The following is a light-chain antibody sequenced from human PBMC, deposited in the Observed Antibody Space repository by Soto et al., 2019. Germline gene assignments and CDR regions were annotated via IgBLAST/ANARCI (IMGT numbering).Light chain of an antibody. CDR1: QSINSW. V-gene: IGKV1-5*01. CDR2: DAA. CDR3: QQYNTYSRT. J-gene: IGKJ1*01. Sequence: DIQMTQSPSTLSASVGDRVTITCRASQSINSWLAWYQQKPGKAPKFLIYDAASLENGVPARFSGSGSGTEFTLTINSLQPDDFATYYCQQYNTYSRTFGQGTKVEI.